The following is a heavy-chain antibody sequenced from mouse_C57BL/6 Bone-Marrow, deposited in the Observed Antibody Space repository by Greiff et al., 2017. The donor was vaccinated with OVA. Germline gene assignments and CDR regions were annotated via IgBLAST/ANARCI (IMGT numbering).Heavy chain of an antibody. J-gene: IGHJ1*03. V-gene: IGHV1-81*01. CDR2: IYPRSSNT. Sequence: QVQLQQSGAELARPGASVKLSCKASGYTFTSYGVSWVKQRTGQGLEWIGEIYPRSSNTYYNEKFKGKATLTADKSSSTAYLELRSLTPEDSAVYFCARDGNWDGWYFDFWGKGTTVTVSS. CDR3: ARDGNWDGWYFDF. CDR1: GYTFTSYG. D-gene: IGHD4-1*01.